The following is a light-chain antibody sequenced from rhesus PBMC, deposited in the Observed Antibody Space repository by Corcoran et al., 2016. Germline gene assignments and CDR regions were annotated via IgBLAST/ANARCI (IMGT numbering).Light chain of an antibody. CDR2: GNS. CDR3: CSCDNSANHYI. J-gene: IGLJ1*01. Sequence: SSGLTQEPALSVALGHTVRMTCQGDSLKTYDASWYQQKPGQVPVLVIYGNSNRPSGTPGRFSGSWSGNTGSLTITGAQVEDEADYYCCSCDNSANHYIFGVGTRLTVL. CDR1: SLKTYD. V-gene: IGLV3S11*01.